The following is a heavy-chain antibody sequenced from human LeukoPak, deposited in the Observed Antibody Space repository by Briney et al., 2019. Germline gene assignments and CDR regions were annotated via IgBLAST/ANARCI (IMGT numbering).Heavy chain of an antibody. J-gene: IGHJ6*02. D-gene: IGHD5-24*01. Sequence: GASVKVSCKASGYTFTGYYMHWVRQAPGQGLEWMGWINPNSGGTNYAQKFQGRVTMTRDTSISTAYMELSRLRSDDTAVYYCARDGRDGYKFYYYGIDVWGQGTTVTVSS. V-gene: IGHV1-2*02. CDR1: GYTFTGYY. CDR3: ARDGRDGYKFYYYGIDV. CDR2: INPNSGGT.